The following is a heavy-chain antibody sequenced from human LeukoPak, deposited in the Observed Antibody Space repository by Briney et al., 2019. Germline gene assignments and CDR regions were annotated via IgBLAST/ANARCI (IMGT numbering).Heavy chain of an antibody. CDR3: ARGSGSEGIFGVVIIDYYYYYMDV. CDR1: GYTFTSYG. D-gene: IGHD3-3*01. CDR2: ISAYNGNT. Sequence: ASVKVSCKASGYTFTSYGISWVRQAPGQGLEWMGWISAYNGNTNYAQKLQGRVTMTTDTSTSTAYMELRSLRSDDTAVYYCARGSGSEGIFGVVIIDYYYYYMDVWGKGTTVTVSS. J-gene: IGHJ6*03. V-gene: IGHV1-18*01.